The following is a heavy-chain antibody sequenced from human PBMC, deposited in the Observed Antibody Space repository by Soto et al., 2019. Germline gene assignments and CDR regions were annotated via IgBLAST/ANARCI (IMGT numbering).Heavy chain of an antibody. CDR2: IYYSGST. Sequence: TSETLSLTCTVSGGSVSSGSYYWSWIRQPPGKGLEWIGYIYYSGSTNYNPSLKSRVTISVDTSKNQFSLKLSSVTAADTAVYYCARGGDYYDSSGSNWFDPWGQGTLVTVSS. D-gene: IGHD3-22*01. CDR3: ARGGDYYDSSGSNWFDP. V-gene: IGHV4-61*01. J-gene: IGHJ5*02. CDR1: GGSVSSGSYY.